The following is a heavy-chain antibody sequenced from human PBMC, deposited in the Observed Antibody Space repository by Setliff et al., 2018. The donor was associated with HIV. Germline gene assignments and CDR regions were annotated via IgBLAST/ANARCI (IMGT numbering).Heavy chain of an antibody. Sequence: PSETLSLTCTVSGGSINPYYWIWIRQPPGTRLEWIGFIYYTGSTHYNPSLKSRVSMSLDTSKNQFSLSLRSVTAADTAIYYCARHVCVGPTYYYDSWGQGTLVTVSS. D-gene: IGHD3-3*01. V-gene: IGHV4-59*08. J-gene: IGHJ4*02. CDR3: ARHVCVGPTYYYDS. CDR2: IYYTGST. CDR1: GGSINPYY.